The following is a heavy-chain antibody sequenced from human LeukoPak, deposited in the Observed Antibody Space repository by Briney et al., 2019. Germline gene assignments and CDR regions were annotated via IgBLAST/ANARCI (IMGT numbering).Heavy chain of an antibody. CDR1: GGSISSSNYY. V-gene: IGHV4-39*01. J-gene: IGHJ4*02. Sequence: SETLSLTCSVSGGSISSSNYYWGWMRQPPGKGLEWIGSIYYSGSTYYNPSLKSRVTISVDTATNQFSLKLSSVTAADTAVYYCARIDTSAYYRDYWGQGTLVTVSS. CDR2: IYYSGST. CDR3: ARIDTSAYYRDY. D-gene: IGHD3-22*01.